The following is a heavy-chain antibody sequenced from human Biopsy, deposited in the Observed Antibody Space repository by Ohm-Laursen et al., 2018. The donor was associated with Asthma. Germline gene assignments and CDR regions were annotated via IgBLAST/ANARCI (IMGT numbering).Heavy chain of an antibody. D-gene: IGHD2-21*02. V-gene: IGHV3-21*01. CDR1: GFTFSSYT. CDR3: ARDPRVAVTVDSHYYGMDI. CDR2: MSGRSEYI. Sequence: SLRLSCAASGFTFSSYTMNWVRQAPGKGLEWVSSMSGRSEYIYNADSGKGRFTISRDNAKNSLYLQMNSLRAEDTAIYYCARDPRVAVTVDSHYYGMDIWGPGTTVTVSS. J-gene: IGHJ6*02.